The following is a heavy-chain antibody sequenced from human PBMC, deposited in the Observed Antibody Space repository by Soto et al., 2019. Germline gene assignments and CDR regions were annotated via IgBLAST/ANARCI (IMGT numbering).Heavy chain of an antibody. J-gene: IGHJ4*02. Sequence: EVQLLESGGGLVQPGGSLRISCAASGLTFSSYAMSWVRQAPGKGLGWVSAICGSGGGTYYGNSVKGRFTISTDNSKNPLILQMNSLRAEATDEYYCAKDLIPLNPPLDYWGQGTLVTVSS. V-gene: IGHV3-23*01. CDR1: GLTFSSYA. CDR3: AKDLIPLNPPLDY. CDR2: ICGSGGGT. D-gene: IGHD3-16*01.